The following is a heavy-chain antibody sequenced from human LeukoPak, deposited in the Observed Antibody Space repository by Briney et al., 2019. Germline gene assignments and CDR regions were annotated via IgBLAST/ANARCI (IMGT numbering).Heavy chain of an antibody. D-gene: IGHD1-14*01. CDR3: ARYLTTDSFDY. J-gene: IGHJ4*02. CDR1: GFSVSNNY. CDR2: FYRGGST. Sequence: GGSLRLSCAASGFSVSNNYMSWVRQAPGKGLEWVSVFYRGGSTYYADSVQGRFTISRDNAKNSLYLQMNSLRAEDTAVYYCARYLTTDSFDYWGQGTLVTVSS. V-gene: IGHV3-66*01.